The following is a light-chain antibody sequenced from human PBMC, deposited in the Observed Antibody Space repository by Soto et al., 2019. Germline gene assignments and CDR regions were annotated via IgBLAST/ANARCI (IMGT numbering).Light chain of an antibody. CDR1: QGISSY. V-gene: IGKV1-8*01. Sequence: AIRMTQSPSSFSASTGDRVTITCRASQGISSYLAWYQQKPGKAPKLLIYAASTLQSGVPSRFSGSGSGTDFTLTICWLQSEDFANYYCQQYYSYPTFGQGTKVEIK. J-gene: IGKJ1*01. CDR2: AAS. CDR3: QQYYSYPT.